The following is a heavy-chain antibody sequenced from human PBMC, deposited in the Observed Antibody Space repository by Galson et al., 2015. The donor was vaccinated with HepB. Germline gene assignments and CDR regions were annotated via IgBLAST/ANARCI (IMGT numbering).Heavy chain of an antibody. Sequence: SLRLSCAASGFTFNDYAMHWVRQAPGKGLEWVSGISWNSGSIGYADSVKGRSTISRDNAENSLYLQMNSLRAEDTALYYCAKGAVPNWSAFDFWGHGTMVTVSS. CDR1: GFTFNDYA. J-gene: IGHJ3*01. CDR3: AKGAVPNWSAFDF. V-gene: IGHV3-9*01. CDR2: ISWNSGSI. D-gene: IGHD1-20*01.